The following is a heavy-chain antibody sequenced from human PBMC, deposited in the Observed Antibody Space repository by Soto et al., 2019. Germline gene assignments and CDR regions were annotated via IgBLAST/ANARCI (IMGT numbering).Heavy chain of an antibody. Sequence: EVQLVESGGGLVQPGGSLRLSCAASGFTFSSYWMSWVRQAPGKGLEWVANIKQDGSEKYYVDSVKGRFTISRDNAKNSLYLQMKSLRAEDTAVYYCASALGVAGTMDYYYYYMDVWGKGTTVTVSS. CDR3: ASALGVAGTMDYYYYYMDV. CDR1: GFTFSSYW. D-gene: IGHD6-19*01. V-gene: IGHV3-7*01. J-gene: IGHJ6*03. CDR2: IKQDGSEK.